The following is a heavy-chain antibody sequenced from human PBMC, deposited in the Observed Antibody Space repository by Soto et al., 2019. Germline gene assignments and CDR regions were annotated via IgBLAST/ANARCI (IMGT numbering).Heavy chain of an antibody. D-gene: IGHD2-8*01. CDR2: IIPIFGTA. V-gene: IGHV1-69*13. CDR1: GGTFSSYA. Sequence: VASVKVSCKASGGTFSSYAISWVRQAPGQGLEWMGGIIPIFGTANYAQKFQGRVTITADESTSTAYMELSSLRSEDTAVYYCARGERTMVYAIRYFDYWGQGTLVTVSS. J-gene: IGHJ4*02. CDR3: ARGERTMVYAIRYFDY.